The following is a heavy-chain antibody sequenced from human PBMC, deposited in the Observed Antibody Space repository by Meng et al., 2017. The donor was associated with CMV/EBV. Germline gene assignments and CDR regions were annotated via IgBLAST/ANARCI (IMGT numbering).Heavy chain of an antibody. J-gene: IGHJ3*02. CDR2: INPNSGGT. Sequence: ASVKVSCKASGYTFTGYYMHWVRQAPGQGLEWMGWINPNSGGTNYAQKFQGRVTMTRDTSNSTAYMELSRLRSDDTAVYYCASKGVNYDFWSGYPQTDAFDIWGQGTMVTVSS. D-gene: IGHD3-3*01. CDR1: GYTFTGYY. V-gene: IGHV1-2*02. CDR3: ASKGVNYDFWSGYPQTDAFDI.